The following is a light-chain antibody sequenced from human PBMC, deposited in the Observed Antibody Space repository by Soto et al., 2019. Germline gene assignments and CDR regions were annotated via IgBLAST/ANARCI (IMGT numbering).Light chain of an antibody. V-gene: IGKV1-39*01. CDR3: QQFYRAPLT. Sequence: DIQMTQSPSSLPASVGDRVTITCRASQSITTYLNWYRQKPGKAPKLLIYAASSLQSGVPSRFSGSGSETEFTLSISSLQPEDFATYFRQQFYRAPLTSGGGSKLNIK. J-gene: IGKJ4*01. CDR2: AAS. CDR1: QSITTY.